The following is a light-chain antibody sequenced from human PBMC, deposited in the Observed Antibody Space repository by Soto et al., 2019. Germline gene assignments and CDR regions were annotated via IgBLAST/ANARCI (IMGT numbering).Light chain of an antibody. CDR1: TSKIGAGYD. CDR2: GNS. Sequence: QSVLTQPPSVSGAPGQRVTISCTGSTSKIGAGYDVHWYQQLPGTAPKLLIYGNSNRPSGVPDRSSGSKSGTSASLAITGLQAEDEADYYCQSYDSSLSAFYVFGPGTKLTVL. CDR3: QSYDSSLSAFYV. J-gene: IGLJ1*01. V-gene: IGLV1-40*01.